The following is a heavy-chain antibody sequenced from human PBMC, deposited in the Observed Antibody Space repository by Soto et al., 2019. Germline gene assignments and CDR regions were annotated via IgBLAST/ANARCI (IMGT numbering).Heavy chain of an antibody. D-gene: IGHD2-15*01. CDR1: GGSISGGGYY. Sequence: SETLSLTCTVSGGSISGGGYYWSWIRQHPGKGLEWIGYIYYSGGTYCNPSLKSRVTVSVDTSKNQFSLKLSSVTAADTAVYYCARGRVVVAATTGWFDPWGQGTLVTVSS. V-gene: IGHV4-31*03. CDR3: ARGRVVVAATTGWFDP. CDR2: IYYSGGT. J-gene: IGHJ5*02.